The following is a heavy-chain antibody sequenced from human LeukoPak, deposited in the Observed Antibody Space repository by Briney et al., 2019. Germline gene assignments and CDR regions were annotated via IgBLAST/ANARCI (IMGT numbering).Heavy chain of an antibody. Sequence: GGTLRLSCVASGFTFSHYGMTWVRQAPGKGLEWVSGISSGGDNTYYADSVKGRFTISRDNSKNTLYVQMNSLRADDTAVYYCARGLGTLSNRQNWFDPWGQGTLVTVSS. J-gene: IGHJ5*02. V-gene: IGHV3-23*01. D-gene: IGHD1-14*01. CDR1: GFTFSHYG. CDR3: ARGLGTLSNRQNWFDP. CDR2: ISSGGDNT.